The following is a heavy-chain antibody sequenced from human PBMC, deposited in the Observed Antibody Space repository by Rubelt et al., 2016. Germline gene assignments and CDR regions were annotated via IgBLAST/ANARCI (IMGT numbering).Heavy chain of an antibody. J-gene: IGHJ5*02. CDR2: INHSGST. Sequence: QVQLQQWGAGLLKPSETLSLTCAVYGGSFSGYYWSWIRQPPGKGLEWIGEINHSGSTNYNPSLKSRVTISVDTSKNQFSLKLSSVTAADTAVYYCARAASSTSLVEQYNWFDPGGQGTLVTVSS. V-gene: IGHV4-34*01. CDR1: GGSFSGYY. CDR3: ARAASSTSLVEQYNWFDP. D-gene: IGHD2-2*01.